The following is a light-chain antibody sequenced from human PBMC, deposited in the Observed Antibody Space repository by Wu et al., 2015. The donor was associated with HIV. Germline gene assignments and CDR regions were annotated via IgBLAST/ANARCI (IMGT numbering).Light chain of an antibody. CDR2: AAS. V-gene: IGKV1-12*01. J-gene: IGKJ4*01. Sequence: DIQMTQSPSSVSASVGDRVIITCRASQGISNWLAWYQQKPGEAPKLLISAASSLQSGVPSRFVGSGSGTDFTLTINTLQPDDFATYYCQQANNFPLTFGGGTKGGDQT. CDR1: QGISNW. CDR3: QQANNFPLT.